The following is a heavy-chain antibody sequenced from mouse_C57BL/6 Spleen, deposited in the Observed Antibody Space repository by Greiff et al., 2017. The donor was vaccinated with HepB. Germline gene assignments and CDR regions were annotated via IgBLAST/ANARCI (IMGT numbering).Heavy chain of an antibody. Sequence: VQLQQSGPELVKPGASVKISCKASGYSFTSYYIHWVKQRPGQGLEWIGWIYPGSGNTKYNEKFKGKATLTADTSSSTAYMQLSSLTSEDSAVYYCASSRQAWFAYWGQGTLVTVSA. CDR3: ASSRQAWFAY. CDR1: GYSFTSYY. CDR2: IYPGSGNT. D-gene: IGHD3-2*01. V-gene: IGHV1-66*01. J-gene: IGHJ3*01.